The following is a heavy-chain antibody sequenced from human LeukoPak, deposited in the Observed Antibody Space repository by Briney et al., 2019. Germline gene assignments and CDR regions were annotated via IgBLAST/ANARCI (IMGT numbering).Heavy chain of an antibody. J-gene: IGHJ4*02. V-gene: IGHV4-34*01. Sequence: SETLSLTCAVSGGSFSGYYWSWIRQPPGKGLEWIGEINHSGSTNYNPSLKSRVTISVDTSKNQFSLKLSSVTAADTAVYYCARGRREIIAARFFDYWGQGTLVTVSS. CDR3: ARGRREIIAARFFDY. CDR2: INHSGST. CDR1: GGSFSGYY. D-gene: IGHD6-6*01.